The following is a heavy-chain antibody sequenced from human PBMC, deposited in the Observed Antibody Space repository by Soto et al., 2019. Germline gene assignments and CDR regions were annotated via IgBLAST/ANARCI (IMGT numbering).Heavy chain of an antibody. V-gene: IGHV4-61*08. J-gene: IGHJ4*02. CDR2: VYYSGST. CDR3: AREGVGATTDFDY. D-gene: IGHD1-26*01. CDR1: GGSISSGGYY. Sequence: SETLSLTCTVSGGSISSGGYYWSWIRQPPGKGLEWIGCVYYSGSTNYNPSLKSRVTISVDTSKNQFSLKLSSVTAADTAVYYCAREGVGATTDFDYWGQGTLVTVSS.